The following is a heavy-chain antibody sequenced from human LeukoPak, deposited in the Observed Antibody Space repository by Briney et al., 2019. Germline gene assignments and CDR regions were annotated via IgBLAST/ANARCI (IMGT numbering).Heavy chain of an antibody. CDR2: ISGSGSST. J-gene: IGHJ3*02. CDR3: AKDPHYPPYCSSSICPTAFDI. V-gene: IGHV3-23*01. CDR1: GFTFSSYA. D-gene: IGHD2-2*01. Sequence: GGSLRLSCAASGFTFSSYAMSWLRQAPGKGLEWVSVISGSGSSTYYAESVKGRLTISRDNSKNTMYLQINSLRAEDTAVYYCAKDPHYPPYCSSSICPTAFDIWGQGTMVTVSS.